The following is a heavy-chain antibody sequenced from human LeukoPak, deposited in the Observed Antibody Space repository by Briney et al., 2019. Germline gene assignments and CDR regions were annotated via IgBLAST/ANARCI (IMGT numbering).Heavy chain of an antibody. CDR3: ARHQRGFCDGGDCPYYFDH. J-gene: IGHJ4*02. Sequence: SETLSLTCTVSGGSISTYYWSWVRQPPGKGLEWIGYIYYTGDTRSNPSLKSRVTLLVDTSKNQFFLRLTSVTAADTAVYYCARHQRGFCDGGDCPYYFDHWGQGTLVTVSS. D-gene: IGHD2-21*02. V-gene: IGHV4-59*08. CDR1: GGSISTYY. CDR2: IYYTGDT.